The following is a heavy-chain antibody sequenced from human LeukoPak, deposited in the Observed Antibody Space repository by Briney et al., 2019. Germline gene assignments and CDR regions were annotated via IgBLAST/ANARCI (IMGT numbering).Heavy chain of an antibody. CDR2: INHSGST. J-gene: IGHJ4*02. CDR1: GGSFSGYY. V-gene: IGHV4-34*01. CDR3: ATRTYGGNSPFDY. D-gene: IGHD4-23*01. Sequence: SETLSLTCAVYGGSFSGYYWSWIRQPPGRGLEWIGEINHSGSTNYNPSLKSRVTISVDTSKNQFSLRLSSVTAADTAVYYCATRTYGGNSPFDYWGQGTLVTVSS.